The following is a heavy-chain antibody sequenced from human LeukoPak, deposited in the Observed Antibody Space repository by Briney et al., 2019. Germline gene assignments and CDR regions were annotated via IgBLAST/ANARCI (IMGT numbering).Heavy chain of an antibody. J-gene: IGHJ3*02. V-gene: IGHV1-2*02. CDR3: ARGLTNRAYDAFDI. CDR2: INPNSGGT. CDR1: GYTFSGSY. D-gene: IGHD2/OR15-2a*01. Sequence: ASVKVSCKASGYTFSGSYIHWVRQAPGQGLEWMGWINPNSGGTNYAQKFQGRVTMTRDTSISTAYMELSRLRSDDTAVYYCARGLTNRAYDAFDIWGQGTMVTVSS.